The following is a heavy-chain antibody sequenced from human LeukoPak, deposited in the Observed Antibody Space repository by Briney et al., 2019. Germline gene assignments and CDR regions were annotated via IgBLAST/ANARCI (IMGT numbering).Heavy chain of an antibody. V-gene: IGHV3-64D*09. D-gene: IGHD1-1*01. CDR1: GFTFSAYA. CDR3: VKITSVTGGDC. J-gene: IGHJ4*02. Sequence: GGSLRLSCSASGFTFSAYAMYWVRQAPGMGLEYVSGISSNGGSSFYADSVKGRFTISRDNSKNTLYLQMSSLRAEDTAVYYCVKITSVTGGDCWGQGTLVTVSS. CDR2: ISSNGGSS.